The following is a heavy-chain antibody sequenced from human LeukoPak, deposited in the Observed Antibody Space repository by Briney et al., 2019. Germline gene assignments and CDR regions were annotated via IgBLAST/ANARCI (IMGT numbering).Heavy chain of an antibody. Sequence: PGGSLRLSCAASGFTFSDYYMSWIRQAPGKGLEWVSYISSSGSTIYYADSVKGRFTISRDNAKNSLSLQMNSLRAEDTAVYYCARAIAAAGMPFDPWGQGTLVTVSS. V-gene: IGHV3-11*04. CDR1: GFTFSDYY. CDR2: ISSSGSTI. J-gene: IGHJ5*02. D-gene: IGHD6-13*01. CDR3: ARAIAAAGMPFDP.